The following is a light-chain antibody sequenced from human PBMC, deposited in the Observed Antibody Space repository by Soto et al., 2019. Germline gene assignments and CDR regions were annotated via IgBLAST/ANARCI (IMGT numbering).Light chain of an antibody. Sequence: IQMTQSPSSLSASVGDRVTITCRASQSILAYLNWYQVKPGKAPKLLIYSASSLQTGVPPRFSGSGSGTDFTLIISGLQADDVGSYYCQQTYATAFSFGQGTTWR. CDR3: QQTYATAFS. V-gene: IGKV1-39*01. CDR2: SAS. J-gene: IGKJ2*03. CDR1: QSILAY.